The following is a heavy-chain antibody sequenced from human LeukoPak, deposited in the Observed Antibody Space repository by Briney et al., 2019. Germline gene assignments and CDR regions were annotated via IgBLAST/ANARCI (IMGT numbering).Heavy chain of an antibody. V-gene: IGHV1-46*01. CDR3: ARGLPAREYYYDSSGYPYYFDY. CDR2: INPSGGST. D-gene: IGHD3-22*01. J-gene: IGHJ4*02. CDR1: GYTFTSYY. Sequence: PRASVKASYKASGYTFTSYYMHWVRQAPGQGLEWMGIINPSGGSTSYAQKFQGRVTMTRDTSTSTVYMELSSLRSEDTAVYYCARGLPAREYYYDSSGYPYYFDYWGQGTLVTVSS.